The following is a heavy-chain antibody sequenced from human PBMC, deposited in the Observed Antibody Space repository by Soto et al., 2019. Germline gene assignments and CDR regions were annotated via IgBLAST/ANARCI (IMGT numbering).Heavy chain of an antibody. CDR2: ISAYNGNT. CDR1: GYTFTSCG. CDR3: ARDYYGSGGGHLGFDP. V-gene: IGHV1-18*01. Sequence: ASVKVSCRASGYTFTSCGISWVRQAPGQGLEWMGWISAYNGNTNYAQKLQGRATMTTDTSTSTAYMELRSLRSDDTAVYYCARDYYGSGGGHLGFDPRGQRNPVTVSS. J-gene: IGHJ5*02. D-gene: IGHD3-10*01.